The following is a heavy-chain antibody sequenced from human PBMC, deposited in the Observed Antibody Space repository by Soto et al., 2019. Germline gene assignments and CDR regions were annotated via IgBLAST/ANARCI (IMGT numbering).Heavy chain of an antibody. Sequence: QITLKESGPTRVKPTQTLTLTCTFSGFSPTTSGVGVGWISQPPGKALEWLALIYWDYDKRSSPSLKTTLSITKDTSKYQVVLIMTNMDPVYTATYYCAQSRWRGYKAWFDPSGQGTLVTVSS. CDR2: IYWDYDK. J-gene: IGHJ5*02. CDR3: AQSRWRGYKAWFDP. V-gene: IGHV2-5*02. CDR1: GFSPTTSGVG. D-gene: IGHD3-3*01.